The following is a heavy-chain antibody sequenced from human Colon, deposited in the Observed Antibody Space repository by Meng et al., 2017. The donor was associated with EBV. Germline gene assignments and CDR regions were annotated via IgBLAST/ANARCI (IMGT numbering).Heavy chain of an antibody. V-gene: IGHV4-4*02. CDR2: IYHNGQT. J-gene: IGHJ5*02. D-gene: IGHD2-8*02. CDR3: ARDGGVTHIP. Sequence: QVLLHEAGAGLVKPSGTLSLTCAVSGTSISTSNWWSWIRQSPGEGLEWIGAIYHNGQTNYNPSLKSRVSMSVDESKNEFSLNLKSVTAADTAVYYCARDGGVTHIPWGQGVLVTVSS. CDR1: GTSISTSNW.